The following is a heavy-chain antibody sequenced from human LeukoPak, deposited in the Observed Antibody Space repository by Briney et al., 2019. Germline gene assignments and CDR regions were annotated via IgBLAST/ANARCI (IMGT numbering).Heavy chain of an antibody. Sequence: PGGSLRLSCAASGFTFSSYWMHWVRQAPGKGLVWVSRISSDGSSTSYADSVKGRFTISRDNAKNTLYLQMNSLRAEDTAVYYCARVYYYDSSGYYNDYWGQGTLVTVSS. CDR1: GFTFSSYW. D-gene: IGHD3-22*01. V-gene: IGHV3-74*01. CDR3: ARVYYYDSSGYYNDY. J-gene: IGHJ4*02. CDR2: ISSDGSST.